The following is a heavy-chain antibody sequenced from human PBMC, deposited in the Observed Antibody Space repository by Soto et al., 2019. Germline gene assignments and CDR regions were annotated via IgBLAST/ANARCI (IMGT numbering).Heavy chain of an antibody. CDR3: ARGGTYCSGGSCYSPFDY. CDR2: IYTSGST. J-gene: IGHJ4*02. V-gene: IGHV4-4*07. Sequence: PSETLSLTCTVSGGSISSYYWSWIRQPAGKGLEWIGRIYTSGSTNYNPSLKSRVTMSVDTSKNQFSLKLRSVTAADTAVYYCARGGTYCSGGSCYSPFDYWGQGTLVTVSS. CDR1: GGSISSYY. D-gene: IGHD2-15*01.